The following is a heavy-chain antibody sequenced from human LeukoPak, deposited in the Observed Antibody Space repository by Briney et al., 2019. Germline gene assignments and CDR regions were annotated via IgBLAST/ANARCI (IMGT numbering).Heavy chain of an antibody. V-gene: IGHV3-33*01. J-gene: IGHJ4*02. CDR1: GFTFSSYG. D-gene: IGHD3-22*01. CDR3: ASDMGYYDSSGYFDY. Sequence: GGSLRLSCAASGFTFSSYGMHWVRQAPGKGLEWVAVIWYDGSNKYYADSVKGRFTISRDNSKNTLYLQMNSLRAEDTAVYYCASDMGYYDSSGYFDYWGQGTLVTVSS. CDR2: IWYDGSNK.